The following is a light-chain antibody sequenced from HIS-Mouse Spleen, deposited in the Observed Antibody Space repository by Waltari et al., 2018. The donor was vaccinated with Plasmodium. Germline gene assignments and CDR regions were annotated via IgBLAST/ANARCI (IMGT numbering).Light chain of an antibody. V-gene: IGKV1-5*03. J-gene: IGKJ1*01. CDR3: QQYNSYWT. CDR1: QSIRSW. CDR2: KAS. Sequence: DIQMTQSPSTLSASVGDSVTITCRASQSIRSWLAWDQQKPGKAPKLLIYKASSLESGVPSRFSGSGSGTEFTLTISSLQPDDFATYYCQQYNSYWTFGQGTKVEIK.